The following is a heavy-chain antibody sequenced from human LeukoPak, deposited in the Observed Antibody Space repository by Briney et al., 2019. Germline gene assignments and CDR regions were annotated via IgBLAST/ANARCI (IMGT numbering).Heavy chain of an antibody. CDR3: ARHEKELLWFGEWYNWFDP. CDR2: INHSGST. V-gene: IGHV4-34*01. CDR1: GGPFSGYY. Sequence: NPSETLSLTCAVYGGPFSGYYWSWIRQPPGKGLEWIGEINHSGSTNYNPSLKSRVTISVDTSTNQFSLKLSSVTAADTAVYYCARHEKELLWFGEWYNWFDPWGQGTLVTVSS. J-gene: IGHJ5*02. D-gene: IGHD3-10*01.